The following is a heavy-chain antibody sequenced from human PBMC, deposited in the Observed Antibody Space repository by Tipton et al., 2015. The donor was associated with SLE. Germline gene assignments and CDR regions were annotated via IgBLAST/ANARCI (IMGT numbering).Heavy chain of an antibody. V-gene: IGHV3-49*02. CDR1: GFTFKSYW. J-gene: IGHJ6*02. Sequence: LSLTCAASGFTFKSYWMSWVRQAPGKGLEWVGFIRSKAYGGTTEYAASVKGRFTISRDDSKSIAYLQMNSLKTEDTAVYYCTRDNPRKGITMIVVVTGDYYYGMDVWGQGTTVTVSS. CDR2: IRSKAYGGTT. D-gene: IGHD3-22*01. CDR3: TRDNPRKGITMIVVVTGDYYYGMDV.